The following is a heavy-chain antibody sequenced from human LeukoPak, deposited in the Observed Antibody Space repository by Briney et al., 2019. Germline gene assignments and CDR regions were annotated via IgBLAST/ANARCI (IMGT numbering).Heavy chain of an antibody. Sequence: PGGSLRLSCAASGFTFSSYWMHWFRQVPGKGLVWVSRINSDGSSTDYADSVKGRFTISRDNAKNTLYPQMSSLRAEDTALYYCARDYYSGNSRGLFDPWGQGTLVTVSS. J-gene: IGHJ5*02. CDR2: INSDGSST. D-gene: IGHD4-23*01. V-gene: IGHV3-74*01. CDR3: ARDYYSGNSRGLFDP. CDR1: GFTFSSYW.